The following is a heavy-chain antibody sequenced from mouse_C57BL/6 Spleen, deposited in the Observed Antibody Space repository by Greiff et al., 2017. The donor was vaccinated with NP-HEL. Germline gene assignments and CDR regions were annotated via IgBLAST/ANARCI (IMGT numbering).Heavy chain of an antibody. CDR2: ISSGGSYT. J-gene: IGHJ2*01. CDR1: GFTFSSYG. Sequence: EVKLVESGGDLVKPGGSLKLSCAASGFTFSSYGMSWVRQTPDKRLEWVATISSGGSYTYYPDSVKGRFTISRDNAKNTLYLQMSSLKSEDTAMYYCARITTDYFDYWGQGTTLTVSS. CDR3: ARITTDYFDY. D-gene: IGHD1-1*01. V-gene: IGHV5-6*02.